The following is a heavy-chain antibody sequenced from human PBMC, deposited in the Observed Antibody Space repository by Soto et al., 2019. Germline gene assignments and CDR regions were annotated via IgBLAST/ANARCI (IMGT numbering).Heavy chain of an antibody. D-gene: IGHD2-2*01. V-gene: IGHV3-23*01. CDR1: GFTFSSYA. CDR3: AKDKDIVVVPAATCFGY. J-gene: IGHJ4*02. Sequence: GALRLSCAASGFTFSSYAMSWVRQAPGKGLEWVSAISGSGGSTYYADSVKGRFTISRDNSKNTLYLQMNSLRAEDTAVYYCAKDKDIVVVPAATCFGYWGQGTLVTVSS. CDR2: ISGSGGST.